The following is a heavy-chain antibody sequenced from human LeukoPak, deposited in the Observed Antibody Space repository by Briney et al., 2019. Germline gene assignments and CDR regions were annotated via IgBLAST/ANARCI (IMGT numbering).Heavy chain of an antibody. CDR2: ISYDGSNK. CDR1: GFTFSSYA. Sequence: GRSLRLSCAASGFTFSSYAMHWVRQAPGRGLEWVAVISYDGSNKYYAVSVRGRFTISRDNSKNTLYLQMNSLRAEDTAVYYCAREVPSITMVRGVRDRGYFDYWGQGTLVTVSS. D-gene: IGHD3-10*01. V-gene: IGHV3-30*14. CDR3: AREVPSITMVRGVRDRGYFDY. J-gene: IGHJ4*02.